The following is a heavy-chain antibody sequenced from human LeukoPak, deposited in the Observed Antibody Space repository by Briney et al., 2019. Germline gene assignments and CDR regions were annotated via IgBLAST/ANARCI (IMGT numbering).Heavy chain of an antibody. V-gene: IGHV3-15*01. J-gene: IGHJ5*02. D-gene: IGHD4-11*01. CDR3: TTDHDYTKGFDP. Sequence: PGGSLRLSCAASRFSGFIFSNAWLYWVRQAPGEGLEWVGRIKSKVDGGAIDYAAPVKDRFTISRDDSKDTLYLHLNSLKTDDTAVYYCTTDHDYTKGFDPWGQGTLVTVSS. CDR1: RFSGFIFSNAW. CDR2: IKSKVDGGAI.